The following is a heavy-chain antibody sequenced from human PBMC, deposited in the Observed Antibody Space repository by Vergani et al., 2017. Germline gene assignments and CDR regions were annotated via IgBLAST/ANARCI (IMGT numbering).Heavy chain of an antibody. CDR3: ARDGSPSIAARPVYFDY. V-gene: IGHV6-1*01. CDR2: TYYRSKWYN. D-gene: IGHD6-6*01. Sequence: QVQLQQSGPGLVKPSQTLSLTCAISGDSVSSNSAAWNWIRQSPSRGHEWLGRTYYRSKWYNDYAVSVKSRITINPDTSKNQFSLQLNSVTPEDTAVYYCARDGSPSIAARPVYFDYWGQGTLVTVSS. CDR1: GDSVSSNSAA. J-gene: IGHJ4*02.